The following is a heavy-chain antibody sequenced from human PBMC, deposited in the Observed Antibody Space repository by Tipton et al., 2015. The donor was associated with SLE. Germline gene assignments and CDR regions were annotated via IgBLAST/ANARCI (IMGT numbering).Heavy chain of an antibody. CDR3: TTTDVVVVAGH. Sequence: GSLRLSCVASGFIFNDHYMSWIRQAPGKGLEWVGRIKSKTDGGTTDYAAPVKGRFTISRDDSKNTLYLQMNSLKTEDTAVYYCTTTDVVVVAGHWGQGTLVTVSS. CDR1: GFIFNDHY. CDR2: IKSKTDGGTT. J-gene: IGHJ4*02. D-gene: IGHD2-15*01. V-gene: IGHV3-15*01.